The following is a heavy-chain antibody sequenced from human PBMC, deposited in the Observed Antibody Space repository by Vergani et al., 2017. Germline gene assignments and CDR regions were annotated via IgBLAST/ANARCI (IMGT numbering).Heavy chain of an antibody. CDR1: GYTFTGYY. CDR3: ATTAAIGYYYYMDV. CDR2: INPNSGGT. V-gene: IGHV1-2*02. D-gene: IGHD2-2*01. Sequence: QVQLVQSGAEVKKPGASVKVSCKASGYTFTGYYMHWVRQAPGQGLEWMGWINPNSGGTNYAQKFQGRVTITADESTSTAYMELSSLRSEDTAVYYCATTAAIGYYYYMDVWGKGTTVTVSS. J-gene: IGHJ6*03.